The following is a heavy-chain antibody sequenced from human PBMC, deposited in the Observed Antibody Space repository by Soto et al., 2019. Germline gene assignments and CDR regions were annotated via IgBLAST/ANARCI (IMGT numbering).Heavy chain of an antibody. CDR2: MHYNGYT. Sequence: SETLSLTCTVSSYSISNYYCSWFRQPPGKGLEWIGYMHYNGYTSYNPSLRSRVTISVDTSKNQFSLKLTSVTAADTAVYYCARLLYYYDSSGGPNSNFDYWGQGTLVTVSS. CDR3: ARLLYYYDSSGGPNSNFDY. CDR1: SYSISNYY. V-gene: IGHV4-59*08. D-gene: IGHD3-22*01. J-gene: IGHJ4*02.